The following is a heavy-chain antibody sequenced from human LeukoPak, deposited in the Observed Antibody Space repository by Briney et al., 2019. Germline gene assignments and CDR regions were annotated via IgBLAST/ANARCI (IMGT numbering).Heavy chain of an antibody. Sequence: PGGSLRLSCAASGFTFSSYWMSWVRQAPGKGLEWVANIKQDGSEKYYVDSVKGRFTISRDNAKNSLYLQMNSLRAEDTAVYYCASRIVGATTYYFDYWGQGTLVTVSS. CDR1: GFTFSSYW. CDR3: ASRIVGATTYYFDY. J-gene: IGHJ4*02. D-gene: IGHD1-26*01. V-gene: IGHV3-7*01. CDR2: IKQDGSEK.